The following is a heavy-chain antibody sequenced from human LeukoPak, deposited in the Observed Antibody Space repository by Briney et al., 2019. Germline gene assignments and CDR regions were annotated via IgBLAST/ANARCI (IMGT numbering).Heavy chain of an antibody. Sequence: GRSLRLSCAASGFPFRRHDMHWVRQPPGRGLEWVASVSYDGSSEKYEDSVKGRFTISRDNSQSTLYVQMNTLRVEDTALYYCARALSNHGSGKDNWFDPWGQGTLVTVSS. CDR2: VSYDGSSE. J-gene: IGHJ5*02. D-gene: IGHD3-10*01. CDR1: GFPFRRHD. CDR3: ARALSNHGSGKDNWFDP. V-gene: IGHV3-30*04.